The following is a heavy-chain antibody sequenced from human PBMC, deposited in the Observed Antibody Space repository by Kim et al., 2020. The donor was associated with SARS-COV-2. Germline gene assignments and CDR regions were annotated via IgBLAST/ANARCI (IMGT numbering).Heavy chain of an antibody. CDR3: ARDLTYDILTGYPHTYYYYGMDV. CDR1: GGSISSSNW. CDR2: IYHSGST. J-gene: IGHJ6*02. V-gene: IGHV4-4*02. Sequence: SETLSLTCAVSGGSISSSNWWSWVRQPPGKGLEWIGEIYHSGSTNYNPSLKSRVTISVDKSKNQFSLKLSSVTAADTAVYYCARDLTYDILTGYPHTYYYYGMDVWGQGTTVTVSS. D-gene: IGHD3-9*01.